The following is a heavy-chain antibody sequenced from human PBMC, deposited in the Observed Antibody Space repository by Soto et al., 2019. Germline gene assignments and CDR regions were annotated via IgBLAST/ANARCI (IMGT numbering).Heavy chain of an antibody. CDR3: AKIRGSLFDY. V-gene: IGHV3-23*01. Sequence: EVQLLESGGGLVQPGGSLRLSCAASGFTFSNYAMTWVRQAPGKGLKWVSSISGSGSSTYYADSVKGRFTISRDNSKNTLFLQMNSLRAEDTAVYYCAKIRGSLFDYWGQGILVTVSS. CDR2: ISGSGSST. D-gene: IGHD3-10*01. CDR1: GFTFSNYA. J-gene: IGHJ4*02.